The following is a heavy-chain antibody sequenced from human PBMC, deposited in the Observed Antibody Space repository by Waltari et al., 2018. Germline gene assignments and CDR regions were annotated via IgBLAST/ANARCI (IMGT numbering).Heavy chain of an antibody. Sequence: QLQLQESGPGLVKPSETLSLTCTVSGGSISSSSYYWGWIRQPPGKGLEWIGSIYYSGSTYYNPSLKSRVTISVDTSKNQFSLKLSSVTAADTAVYYCARLPITGPYDSSGPDYWGQGTLVTVSS. CDR3: ARLPITGPYDSSGPDY. V-gene: IGHV4-39*01. CDR2: IYYSGST. D-gene: IGHD3-22*01. CDR1: GGSISSSSYY. J-gene: IGHJ4*02.